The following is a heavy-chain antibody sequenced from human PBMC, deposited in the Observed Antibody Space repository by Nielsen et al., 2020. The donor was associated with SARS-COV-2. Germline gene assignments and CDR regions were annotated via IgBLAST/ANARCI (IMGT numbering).Heavy chain of an antibody. Sequence: GESLKISCAASGFTFSSYAVSWVRQAPGKGLEWVALIDESGITYYADSVEGRFTISRDNSKNALILHMDSLRAEDTAVYYCARAFTTISGSDLWGQGTVVTVSS. CDR1: GFTFSSYA. J-gene: IGHJ3*01. CDR3: ARAFTTISGSDL. V-gene: IGHV3-23*01. D-gene: IGHD3-22*01. CDR2: IDESGIT.